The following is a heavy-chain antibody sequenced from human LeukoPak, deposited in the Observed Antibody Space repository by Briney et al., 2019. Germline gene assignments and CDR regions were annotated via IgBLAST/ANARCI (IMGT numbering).Heavy chain of an antibody. CDR3: ARGESDSGTYSPGDF. CDR2: ISYDGINK. J-gene: IGHJ4*02. Sequence: GGSLRPSCAASGFTFSSYAIPWVRQAPGKGLQWVAVISYDGINKYYADSVKGRFTISRDNSKNTLYLQMNSLRTEDTAVYYCARGESDSGTYSPGDFWGQGTLVTVSS. D-gene: IGHD1-26*01. CDR1: GFTFSSYA. V-gene: IGHV3-30*04.